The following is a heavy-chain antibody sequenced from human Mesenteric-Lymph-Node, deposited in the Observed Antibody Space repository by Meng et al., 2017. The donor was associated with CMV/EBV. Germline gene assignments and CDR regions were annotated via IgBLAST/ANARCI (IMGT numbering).Heavy chain of an antibody. J-gene: IGHJ4*02. Sequence: YSFSDYYMHWVRQTPGQGLEWMGWINPQSGATNYAQKFQGWVTMTRDTSLSTIYMEVSRLRSDDTAMYYCARRGEVIFGLALGDLDYWGQGTLVTVSS. CDR1: YSFSDYY. D-gene: IGHD3/OR15-3a*01. CDR3: ARRGEVIFGLALGDLDY. V-gene: IGHV1-2*04. CDR2: INPQSGAT.